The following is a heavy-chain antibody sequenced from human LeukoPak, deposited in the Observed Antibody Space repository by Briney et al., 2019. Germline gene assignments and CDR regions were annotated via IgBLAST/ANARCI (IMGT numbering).Heavy chain of an antibody. CDR3: ARAEVRSGYSYGPIDH. CDR1: GGTFSSYA. V-gene: IGHV1-69*13. CDR2: IISVFSTA. D-gene: IGHD5-18*01. J-gene: IGHJ4*02. Sequence: ASVTVSCKASGGTFSSYAMNWVRQAPGQGLEWMGGIISVFSTATYAQKFQGRVTITADDSTSTAYMEVNSLRSADTAVYYCARAEVRSGYSYGPIDHWGQGTLVTVSS.